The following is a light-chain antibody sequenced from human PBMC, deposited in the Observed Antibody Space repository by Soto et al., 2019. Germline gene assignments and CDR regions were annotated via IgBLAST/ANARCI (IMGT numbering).Light chain of an antibody. Sequence: QSVLTQPPSVSGAPGQRVTISCTGSSSNIGAGYDVHWYQQLPGTAPKLLIYANINRPSGVPDRFSGSRSATSASLAITGLQAEDEADYYCQSYDSSLSGSVIFGGGTKLTVL. V-gene: IGLV1-40*01. CDR3: QSYDSSLSGSVI. CDR1: SSNIGAGYD. CDR2: ANI. J-gene: IGLJ2*01.